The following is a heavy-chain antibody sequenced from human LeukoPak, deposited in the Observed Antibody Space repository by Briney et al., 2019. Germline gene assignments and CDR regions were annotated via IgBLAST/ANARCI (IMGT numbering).Heavy chain of an antibody. CDR3: ATVRDIVVVPAAIRVRDAFDI. J-gene: IGHJ3*02. Sequence: ASVKVSCKVSGYTLTELSMHWVRQAPGKGLEWMGGFDPEDGETIYAQKFQGRVTMTEDTPTDTAYMELSSLRSEDTAVYYCATVRDIVVVPAAIRVRDAFDIWGQGTMVTVSS. CDR1: GYTLTELS. V-gene: IGHV1-24*01. D-gene: IGHD2-2*02. CDR2: FDPEDGET.